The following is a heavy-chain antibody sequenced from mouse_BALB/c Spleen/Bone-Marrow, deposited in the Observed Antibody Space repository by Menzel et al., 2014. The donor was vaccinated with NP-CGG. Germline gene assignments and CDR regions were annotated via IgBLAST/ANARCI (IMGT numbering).Heavy chain of an antibody. V-gene: IGHV14-3*02. CDR1: GFNIKDTY. CDR2: IDPANGNT. CDR3: GRGFTDFDY. J-gene: IGHJ2*01. Sequence: AQLQQSGAEFVKPGASVKLSCTASGFNIKDTYMDWVKQRPEQGLEWIGRIDPANGNTKYDPKFQGKATITADTSSNTAYLQLSSLTSEDTAVYYCGRGFTDFDYWGQGTTLTVSS.